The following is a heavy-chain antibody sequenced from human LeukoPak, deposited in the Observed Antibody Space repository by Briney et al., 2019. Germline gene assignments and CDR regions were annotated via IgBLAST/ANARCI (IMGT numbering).Heavy chain of an antibody. D-gene: IGHD2-15*01. Sequence: GGSLRLSCAASGFTFSSYSMNWVRQAPGKGLEWVSYISSSSSTIYYADSVKGRFTISRDNAKNSLYLQMNSLRAEDTAVYYCARYCSGGSCFKDDAFDIWGQGTMVTVSS. CDR3: ARYCSGGSCFKDDAFDI. J-gene: IGHJ3*02. CDR1: GFTFSSYS. CDR2: ISSSSSTI. V-gene: IGHV3-48*04.